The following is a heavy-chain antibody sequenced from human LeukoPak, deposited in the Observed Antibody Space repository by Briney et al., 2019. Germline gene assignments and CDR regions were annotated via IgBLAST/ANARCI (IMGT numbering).Heavy chain of an antibody. CDR2: INRSGST. D-gene: IGHD3-3*01. V-gene: IGHV4-34*01. Sequence: SETLSLTCAVYGGSFSGYYWSWIRQPPGKGLEWIGEINRSGSTNYNPSLKSRVTISVDTSKNQFSLKLSSVTAADTAVYYCARLYYDPDWGRGTLVTVSS. CDR3: ARLYYDPD. CDR1: GGSFSGYY. J-gene: IGHJ4*02.